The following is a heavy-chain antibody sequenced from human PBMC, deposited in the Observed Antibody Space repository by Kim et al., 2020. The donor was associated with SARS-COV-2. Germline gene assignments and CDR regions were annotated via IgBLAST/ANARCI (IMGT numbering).Heavy chain of an antibody. CDR2: IRSKANSYAT. CDR3: TSHDSSALYDY. CDR1: GFTFSGSA. J-gene: IGHJ4*02. D-gene: IGHD3-22*01. Sequence: GGSLRLSCAASGFTFSGSAMHWVRQASGKGLEWVGRIRSKANSYATAYAASVKGRFTISRDDSKNTAYLQMNSLKTEDTAVYYCTSHDSSALYDYWGQGTLVTVSS. V-gene: IGHV3-73*01.